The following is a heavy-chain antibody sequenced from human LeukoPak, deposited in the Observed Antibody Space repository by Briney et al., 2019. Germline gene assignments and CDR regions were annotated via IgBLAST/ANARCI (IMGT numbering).Heavy chain of an antibody. Sequence: GGSLRLSCAASGFMFSSYGMHWVRQAPGKGLEWVAFIRYDGTNKYYADSVKGRFTISRDNSKKTLYLEMNSLRAGDTAVYYCAKVGSGWYGVDYWGQGTLVTVSS. CDR1: GFMFSSYG. J-gene: IGHJ4*02. D-gene: IGHD6-19*01. CDR2: IRYDGTNK. CDR3: AKVGSGWYGVDY. V-gene: IGHV3-30*02.